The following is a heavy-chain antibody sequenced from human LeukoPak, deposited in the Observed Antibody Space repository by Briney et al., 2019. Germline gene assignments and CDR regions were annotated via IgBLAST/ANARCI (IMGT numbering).Heavy chain of an antibody. J-gene: IGHJ4*02. Sequence: SETLSLTCTVSGGSISSSSYYWGWIRQPPWKGLEWIGSIYYSGSTYYNPSLKSRVTISVDTSKNQFSLKLSSVTAADTAAYYCARLMVRGVIITSWGQGTLVTASS. D-gene: IGHD3-10*01. V-gene: IGHV4-39*01. CDR1: GGSISSSSYY. CDR3: ARLMVRGVIITS. CDR2: IYYSGST.